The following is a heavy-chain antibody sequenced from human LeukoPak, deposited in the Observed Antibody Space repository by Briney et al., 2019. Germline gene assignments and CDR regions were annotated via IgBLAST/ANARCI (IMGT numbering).Heavy chain of an antibody. CDR1: GYTFTSYG. J-gene: IGHJ4*02. CDR3: ARAPPLIAVAGLDY. V-gene: IGHV1-18*01. CDR2: ISTYNGNT. D-gene: IGHD6-19*01. Sequence: ASVKVSCKASGYTFTSYGFSWVRQAPEQGLEWMGWISTYNGNTNYAQSFQGRVAMTTDTSTTTTYMELRSLRSDDTAVYYCARAPPLIAVAGLDYWGQGTLVTVSS.